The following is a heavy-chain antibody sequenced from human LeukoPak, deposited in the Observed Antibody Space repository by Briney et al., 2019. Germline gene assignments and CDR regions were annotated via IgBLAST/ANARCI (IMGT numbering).Heavy chain of an antibody. D-gene: IGHD3-10*01. CDR2: IIPIFGTA. CDR1: GYTFIGYY. Sequence: ASVTVSCKTSGYTFIGYYMHWVRQAPGQGLEWMGGIIPIFGTANYAQKFHGRVTITADESTSTAYMELSSLRSEDTAVYYCARAHHYYGSGSYYRKFDPWGQGTPVTVSS. J-gene: IGHJ5*02. CDR3: ARAHHYYGSGSYYRKFDP. V-gene: IGHV1-69*13.